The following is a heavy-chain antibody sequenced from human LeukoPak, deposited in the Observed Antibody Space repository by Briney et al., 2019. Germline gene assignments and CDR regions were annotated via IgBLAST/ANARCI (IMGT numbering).Heavy chain of an antibody. J-gene: IGHJ4*02. CDR3: TSSGDGYNFYFDY. Sequence: GRSLRLSCTASGFTFGDYAMSWVRQAPGKGLEWAGFIRSKAYGGTTEYAASVKGRFTISRDDSKSIAYLQMNSLKTEDTAVYYCTSSGDGYNFYFDYWGQGTLVTVSS. CDR1: GFTFGDYA. D-gene: IGHD5-24*01. CDR2: IRSKAYGGTT. V-gene: IGHV3-49*04.